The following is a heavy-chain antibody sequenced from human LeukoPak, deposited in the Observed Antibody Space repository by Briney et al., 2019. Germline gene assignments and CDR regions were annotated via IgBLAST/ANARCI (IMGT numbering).Heavy chain of an antibody. CDR1: GFPFSDHE. Sequence: GGSLRLSCAASGFPFSDHEMNWVRQAPGRGLEWVSYISSSGSDKYYPDSVKGRFTISRDNAKNSLYLQMNSLRAEDTAVYYCARRTSGAFAIWGQGAKVTVSS. CDR3: ARRTSGAFAI. V-gene: IGHV3-48*03. J-gene: IGHJ3*02. CDR2: ISSSGSDK.